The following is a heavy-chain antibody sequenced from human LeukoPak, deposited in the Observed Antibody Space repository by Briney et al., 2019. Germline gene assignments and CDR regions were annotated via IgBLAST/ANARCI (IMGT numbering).Heavy chain of an antibody. Sequence: SETLSLTCAVSGYSISSGYYWGWIRQPPGKGLEWIGSIYHSGSTYYNPSLKSRVTISVDTSKNQFSLKLSYVTAADTAVYYCARQLDYGDYWGYWGQGTLVTVSS. V-gene: IGHV4-38-2*01. D-gene: IGHD4-17*01. CDR1: GYSISSGYY. CDR3: ARQLDYGDYWGY. J-gene: IGHJ4*02. CDR2: IYHSGST.